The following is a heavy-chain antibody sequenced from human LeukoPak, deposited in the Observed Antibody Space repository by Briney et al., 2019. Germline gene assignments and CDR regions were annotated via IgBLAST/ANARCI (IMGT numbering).Heavy chain of an antibody. CDR2: ISATTKYI. D-gene: IGHD3-10*01. CDR1: GFVFSDYT. CDR3: ARVGTAPITLLPHFDY. V-gene: IGHV3-21*01. Sequence: PGGSLRLSCMASGFVFSDYTMTWVRQAPGRGREWVSSISATTKYITYADSMRGRFTISRDNAMNSVYLQMSSLRAEDTAVYYCARVGTAPITLLPHFDYWGQGALVTVSS. J-gene: IGHJ4*02.